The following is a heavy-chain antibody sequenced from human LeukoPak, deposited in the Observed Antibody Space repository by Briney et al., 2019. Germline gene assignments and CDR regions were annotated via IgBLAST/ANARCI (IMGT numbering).Heavy chain of an antibody. V-gene: IGHV3-33*01. CDR2: IWYDGTNK. D-gene: IGHD5-18*01. Sequence: GGSLRLSCAASGFIFSSYGMHWVRQAPGKGLEWVAVIWYDGTNKYYADSVKGRFTISRDNSKNTLYQQMNSLRAEDTAVYYCARDQRGFSYSKYYFDYWGQGTLVTVSS. J-gene: IGHJ4*02. CDR1: GFIFSSYG. CDR3: ARDQRGFSYSKYYFDY.